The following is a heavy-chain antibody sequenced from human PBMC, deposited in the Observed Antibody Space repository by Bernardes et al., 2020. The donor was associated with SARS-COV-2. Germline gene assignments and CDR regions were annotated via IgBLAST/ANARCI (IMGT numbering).Heavy chain of an antibody. CDR2: ISAHNGNT. D-gene: IGHD3-16*01. Sequence: ASVKVSCKASGDTLMTHGISWVRQAPGQGLEWMGWISAHNGNTQYPEKFQDRVIMTTDTSSSTSYMELRSLRSDDTAVYYCTREGALTLFDFWGQGTLVTVSS. J-gene: IGHJ4*02. CDR3: TREGALTLFDF. V-gene: IGHV1-18*04. CDR1: GDTLMTHG.